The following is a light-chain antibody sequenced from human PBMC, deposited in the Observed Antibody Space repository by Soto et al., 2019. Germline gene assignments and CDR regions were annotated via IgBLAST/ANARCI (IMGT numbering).Light chain of an antibody. J-gene: IGKJ1*01. CDR2: GAS. CDR1: QSLSSSY. CDR3: QQFATSGT. V-gene: IGKV3-20*01. Sequence: ENVLTQSPGTLSLSPGERATLSCRASQSLSSSYLAWYQQKPGQAPRLLIYGASSRATGIPDRFSGSGSGTDFTLTISRLEPEDFAVYYCQQFATSGTFGQGTKVDIK.